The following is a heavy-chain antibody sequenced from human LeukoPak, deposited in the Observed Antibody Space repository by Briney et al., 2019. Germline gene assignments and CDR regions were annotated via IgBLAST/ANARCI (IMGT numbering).Heavy chain of an antibody. CDR3: TTGLAF. V-gene: IGHV3-15*01. CDR2: INTKSDGGTI. J-gene: IGHJ4*02. D-gene: IGHD2-21*01. CDR1: GFTFTCAW. Sequence: GGSLRLSCAASGFTFTCAWMSWVRQAPGKGLERVGRINTKSDGGTIDYAAPLKGRFTISRDDSKNTVFLQMNSLKSEDTAVYYCTTGLAFWGQGTLVTVSS.